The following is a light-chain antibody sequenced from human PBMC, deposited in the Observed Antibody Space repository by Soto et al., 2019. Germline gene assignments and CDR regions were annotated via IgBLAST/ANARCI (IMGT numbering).Light chain of an antibody. V-gene: IGKV3D-20*01. Sequence: DIVWTQSTGTLSVSHGERATLSCGASQGVGISYLGWHQPQPGPPPRLLSYSASRSATGIPDRFSGSGSGTDFTITNSRLEPDDSTVYYYRQYGRSVTFGQGTKVDIK. J-gene: IGKJ1*01. CDR1: QGVGISY. CDR2: SAS. CDR3: RQYGRSVT.